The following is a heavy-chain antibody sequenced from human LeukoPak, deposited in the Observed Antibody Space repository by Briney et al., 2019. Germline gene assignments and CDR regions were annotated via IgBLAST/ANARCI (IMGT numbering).Heavy chain of an antibody. CDR1: GGSFSGYY. V-gene: IGHV4-34*01. D-gene: IGHD1-20*01. CDR3: ARGLGSGGNNWRRIYYYYYMDV. J-gene: IGHJ6*03. CDR2: INHSGST. Sequence: SETLSLTCAVYGGSFSGYYWSWIRQPPGKGLEWIGEINHSGSTNYNPSLKSRVTISVDTSKNQFSLKLSSVTAADTAVYYCARGLGSGGNNWRRIYYYYYMDVWGKGTTVTVSS.